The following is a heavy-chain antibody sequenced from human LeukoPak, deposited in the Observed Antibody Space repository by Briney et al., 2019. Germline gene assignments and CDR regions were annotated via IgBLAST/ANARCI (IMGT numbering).Heavy chain of an antibody. D-gene: IGHD6-19*01. CDR2: IYPGDSDT. CDR1: GYSFTSYW. J-gene: IGHJ4*02. CDR3: ARPSGYSSGWYSTDY. Sequence: GESLKISCKGSGYSFTSYWIGWVRQMPGKGLEWMGIIYPGDSDTRHSPSFQGQVTISADKSISTAYPQWSSLKASDTAMYYCARPSGYSSGWYSTDYWGQGTLVTVSS. V-gene: IGHV5-51*01.